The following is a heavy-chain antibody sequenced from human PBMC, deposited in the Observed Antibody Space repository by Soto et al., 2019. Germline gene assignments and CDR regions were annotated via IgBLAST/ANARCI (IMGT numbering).Heavy chain of an antibody. CDR1: GYTFTSYG. J-gene: IGHJ4*02. V-gene: IGHV1-18*01. CDR2: MSAYNGNT. CDR3: AVEYTTSSGIGFDY. D-gene: IGHD6-6*01. Sequence: ASVKVSCKASGYTFTSYGISWVRQAPGQGLEWMGWMSAYNGNTNYAQKLQGRVTMTTDTSTSTAYMELRSLRSDDTAVYYCAVEYTTSSGIGFDYWGQGTPVTVSS.